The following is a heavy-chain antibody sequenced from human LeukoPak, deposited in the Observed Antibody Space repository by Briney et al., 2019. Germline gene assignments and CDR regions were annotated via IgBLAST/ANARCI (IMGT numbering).Heavy chain of an antibody. V-gene: IGHV4-34*01. CDR1: GGSFSGYY. J-gene: IGHJ6*02. CDR2: INHSGST. CDR3: ARGRSGSYQYYYGLDV. D-gene: IGHD1-26*01. Sequence: KPSETLSLTCAVYGGSFSGYYWSWIRQPPGKGLEWIGEINHSGSTNYNPSLKSRVTISVDTSKNQFSLKLSSVTAADTAVYYCARGRSGSYQYYYGLDVWGQGTTVTVSS.